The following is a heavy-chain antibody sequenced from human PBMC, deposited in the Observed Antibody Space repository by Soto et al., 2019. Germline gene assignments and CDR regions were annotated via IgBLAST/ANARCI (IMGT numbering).Heavy chain of an antibody. CDR1: GFTFSSYS. Sequence: GGSLRLSCAASGFTFSSYSMNWVRQAPGKGLEWVSYISSSSSTIYYADSVKGRFTISRDNAKNSLYLQMNSLRDEDTAVYYCARDVGWDYDSSGYFASNYYYYGMDVWGQGTTVTVSS. V-gene: IGHV3-48*02. J-gene: IGHJ6*02. CDR2: ISSSSSTI. CDR3: ARDVGWDYDSSGYFASNYYYYGMDV. D-gene: IGHD3-22*01.